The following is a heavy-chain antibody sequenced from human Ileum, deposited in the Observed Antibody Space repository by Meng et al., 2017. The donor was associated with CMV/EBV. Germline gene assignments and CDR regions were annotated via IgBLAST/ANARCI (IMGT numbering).Heavy chain of an antibody. D-gene: IGHD2-8*02. CDR3: VRILNTGINGRGWFDL. J-gene: IGHJ5*01. CDR2: VSYTGDT. Sequence: SETLSLTCTVSGGSIDSSTYYWGWIRPPPGKGLEWIGSVSYTGDTDYNASLRSRFTMSVDTSQSQFFLKVNSVTAADTAVYSGVRILNTGINGRGWFDLWGQGARVTVSS. V-gene: IGHV4-39*07. CDR1: GGSIDSSTYY.